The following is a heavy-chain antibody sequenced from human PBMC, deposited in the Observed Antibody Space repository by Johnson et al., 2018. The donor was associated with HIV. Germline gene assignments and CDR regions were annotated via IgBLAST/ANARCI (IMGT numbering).Heavy chain of an antibody. J-gene: IGHJ3*02. Sequence: QVQLMESGGGVVQPGRSLRLSCAASGFTFSSYAMHWVRQAPGKGLEWVAVISYDGSNKYYADSVKGRFSISRDNSKNTLFLQLNSLRAEDTAVYYCGRAKGNSYYGSGHDAFDIWGRGTIVTVSS. CDR3: GRAKGNSYYGSGHDAFDI. V-gene: IGHV3-30*14. CDR2: ISYDGSNK. CDR1: GFTFSSYA. D-gene: IGHD3-10*01.